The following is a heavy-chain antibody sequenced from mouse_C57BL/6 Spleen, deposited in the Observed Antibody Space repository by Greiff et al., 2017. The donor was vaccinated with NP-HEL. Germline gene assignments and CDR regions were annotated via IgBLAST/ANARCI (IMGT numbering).Heavy chain of an antibody. D-gene: IGHD1-1*01. J-gene: IGHJ4*01. CDR3: ASPITTVAAMDY. V-gene: IGHV5-6*01. CDR1: GFTFSSYG. Sequence: EVQLVESGGDLVKPGGSLKLSCAASGFTFSSYGMSWVRQTPDKRLEWVATISSGGSYTYYPDSVKGRFTISRDNAKNTLYLQMSSLKSEDTAMYYCASPITTVAAMDYWGQGTSVTVSS. CDR2: ISSGGSYT.